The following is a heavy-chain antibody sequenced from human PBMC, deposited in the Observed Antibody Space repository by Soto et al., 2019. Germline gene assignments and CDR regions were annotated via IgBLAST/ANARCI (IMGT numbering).Heavy chain of an antibody. CDR1: GFTFSSYA. CDR2: ISYDGSNK. CDR3: ARDRRSIVVVVAATTHDAFDI. V-gene: IGHV3-30-3*01. J-gene: IGHJ3*02. Sequence: QVQLVESGGGVVQPGRSLRLSCAASGFTFSSYAMHWVRQAPGKGLEWVAVISYDGSNKYYADSVKGRFTISRDNSKNXLXLXXNSLRAEDTAVYYCARDRRSIVVVVAATTHDAFDIWGQGTMVTVSS. D-gene: IGHD2-15*01.